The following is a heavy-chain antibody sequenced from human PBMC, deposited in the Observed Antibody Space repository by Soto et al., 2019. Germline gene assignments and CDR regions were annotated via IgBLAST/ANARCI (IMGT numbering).Heavy chain of an antibody. Sequence: GGSVKVSCKASGYTFTGYYMHWVRQAPGQGLEWMGWINPNSGGTNYAQKFQGRVTMTRDTSISTAYMELSRLRSDDTAVYYCAGPQGSYLVRFLVDEYYFDYWGQGALVTVSS. J-gene: IGHJ4*02. CDR3: AGPQGSYLVRFLVDEYYFDY. CDR1: GYTFTGYY. D-gene: IGHD3-16*02. V-gene: IGHV1-2*02. CDR2: INPNSGGT.